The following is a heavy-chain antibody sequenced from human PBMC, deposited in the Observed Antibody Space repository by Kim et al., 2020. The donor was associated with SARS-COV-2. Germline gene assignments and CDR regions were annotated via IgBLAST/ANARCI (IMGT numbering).Heavy chain of an antibody. CDR2: ISYDGSNK. CDR3: AKDAGGSYYDY. J-gene: IGHJ4*02. CDR1: GFTFSSYG. V-gene: IGHV3-30*18. Sequence: GGSLRLSCAASGFTFSSYGMLWVRQALGKGLEWVAVISYDGSNKYYADSVKGRFTISRDNSKNTLYMQMNSLRAEDTAVYYCAKDAGGSYYDYWGQGTLVTVSS. D-gene: IGHD1-26*01.